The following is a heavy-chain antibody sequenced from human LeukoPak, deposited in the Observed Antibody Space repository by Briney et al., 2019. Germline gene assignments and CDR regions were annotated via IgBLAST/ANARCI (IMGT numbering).Heavy chain of an antibody. V-gene: IGHV4-4*02. CDR1: GGSISSSYW. J-gene: IGHJ4*02. Sequence: SETLSLTCAVSGGSISSSYWWNWVRQPPGKGLEWIGEIYHSGTTNYNPSLTNYNPSLKSRVTISVHKSKNQFFLKLTSVTAADTAVYYCARLDMTTTTEDYWGQGTLVTVSS. CDR3: ARLDMTTTTEDY. CDR2: IYHSGTTNYNPSLT. D-gene: IGHD5-24*01.